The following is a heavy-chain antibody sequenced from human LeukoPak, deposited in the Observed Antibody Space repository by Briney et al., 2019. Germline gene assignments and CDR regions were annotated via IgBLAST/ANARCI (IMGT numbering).Heavy chain of an antibody. CDR2: VKNKASSQKT. J-gene: IGHJ3*01. CDR1: GFTFSTYT. V-gene: IGHV3-15*01. Sequence: GGSLRLSCAASGFTFSTYTMAWVRQAPGKGLEWVGLVKNKASSQKTAYAASVKGRFTISRDDSKNTLYLQMNSLKAEDTAVYYCTTPDSSAFHNSAFDVWGQGTLVTVSS. CDR3: TTPDSSAFHNSAFDV. D-gene: IGHD3-22*01.